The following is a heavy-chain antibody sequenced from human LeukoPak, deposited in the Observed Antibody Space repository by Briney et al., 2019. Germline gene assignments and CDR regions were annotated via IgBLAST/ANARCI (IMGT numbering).Heavy chain of an antibody. CDR3: ASLGYDYVWGSYRYPDY. Sequence: GGSLRLSCAASGFTFSNYWMSWVRQAPGKGLEWVANIKQDGREKYYVGSVKGRFTISRDNAKNSLYLQMNSLRDEDTAVYYCASLGYDYVWGSYRYPDYWGQGTLVTVSS. D-gene: IGHD3-16*02. CDR2: IKQDGREK. V-gene: IGHV3-7*02. J-gene: IGHJ4*02. CDR1: GFTFSNYW.